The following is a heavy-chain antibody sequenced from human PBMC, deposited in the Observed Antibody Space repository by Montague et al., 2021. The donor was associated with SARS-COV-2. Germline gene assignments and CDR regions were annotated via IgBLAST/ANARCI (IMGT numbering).Heavy chain of an antibody. D-gene: IGHD3-22*01. Sequence: SETLSLTCSVSGHSISGYYWSWIRQSPGKGLEWIGHIYHSGGTIYNPSLNSRVTISLDTSKNQFSLKLTTVTAADTAPYYCARGDSSSYYGARWFDPWGQGTLVTVSS. CDR3: ARGDSSSYYGARWFDP. J-gene: IGHJ5*02. V-gene: IGHV4-59*01. CDR2: IYHSGGT. CDR1: GHSISGYY.